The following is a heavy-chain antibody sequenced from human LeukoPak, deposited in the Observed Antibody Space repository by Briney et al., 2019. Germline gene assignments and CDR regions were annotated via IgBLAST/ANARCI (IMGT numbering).Heavy chain of an antibody. J-gene: IGHJ4*02. Sequence: PGGSLRLSCAASGFTFSSYGMHWVRQAPGKGLEWVAFIRYDGSNKYYADSVKGRFTISRDNSKNTLYLQMNSPRAEDTAVYYCAKITMVRGAREYFDYWGQGTLVTVSS. CDR1: GFTFSSYG. V-gene: IGHV3-30*02. CDR2: IRYDGSNK. CDR3: AKITMVRGAREYFDY. D-gene: IGHD3-10*01.